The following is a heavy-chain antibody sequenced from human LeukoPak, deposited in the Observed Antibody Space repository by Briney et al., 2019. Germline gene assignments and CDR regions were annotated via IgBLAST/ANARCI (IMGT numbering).Heavy chain of an antibody. CDR2: IHTDGIST. CDR3: ARGSLTSAGTDY. V-gene: IGHV3-74*01. D-gene: IGHD6-19*01. J-gene: IGHJ4*02. Sequence: GGTLRLSCAASGFTFSNYWMHWVRQAPGKGLAWVSRIHTDGISTTYADSVKGRFTISRDNAKNTLYLQMNSLRAEDTAVYYCARGSLTSAGTDYWGQGTLVTVSS. CDR1: GFTFSNYW.